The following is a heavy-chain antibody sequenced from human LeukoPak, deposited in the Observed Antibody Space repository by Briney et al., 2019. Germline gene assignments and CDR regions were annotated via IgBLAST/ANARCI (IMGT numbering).Heavy chain of an antibody. D-gene: IGHD2-2*03. V-gene: IGHV3-30*18. Sequence: PGGSLRLSCAASGFTFSSCGMHWVRQAPGKGLEWVAVISYDGSNKYYADSVKGRFTISRDNSKNTLYLQMNSLRAEDTAVYYCAKADGYCSSTSCQYFDYWGQGTLVTVSS. CDR3: AKADGYCSSTSCQYFDY. CDR1: GFTFSSCG. J-gene: IGHJ4*02. CDR2: ISYDGSNK.